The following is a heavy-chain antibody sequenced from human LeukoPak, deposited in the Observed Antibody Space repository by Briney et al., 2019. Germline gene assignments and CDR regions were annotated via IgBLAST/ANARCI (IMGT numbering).Heavy chain of an antibody. V-gene: IGHV3-48*01. CDR2: ISSSSSTI. CDR3: AKNPRYFDWLLLPADFDY. D-gene: IGHD3-9*01. Sequence: TGGSLRLSCAASGFTFSSYSMNWVRQAPGKGLEWVSYISSSSSTIYYADSVKGRFTISRDNSKNTLYLQMNSLRAEDTAVYYCAKNPRYFDWLLLPADFDYWGQGTLVTVSS. CDR1: GFTFSSYS. J-gene: IGHJ4*02.